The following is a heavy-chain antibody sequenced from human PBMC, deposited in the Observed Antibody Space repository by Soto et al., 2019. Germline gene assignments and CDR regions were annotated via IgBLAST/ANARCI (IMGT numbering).Heavy chain of an antibody. D-gene: IGHD3-22*01. V-gene: IGHV1-69*01. CDR3: ARASDTSGYYY. CDR2: ILPIFDEL. CDR1: GGTFKNYA. J-gene: IGHJ4*02. Sequence: QVQLEQSGSEVKKPGSSVKVSCKVSGGTFKNYAISWVRQAPGQGLEWVGGILPIFDELNYAPKLQGRVTITADEATSTAHLELGSLTSDDTAVYFCARASDTSGYYYWGQGTLVTVSS.